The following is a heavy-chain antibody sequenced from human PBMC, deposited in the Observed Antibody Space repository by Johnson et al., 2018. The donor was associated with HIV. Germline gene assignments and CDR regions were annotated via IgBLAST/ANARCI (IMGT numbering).Heavy chain of an antibody. J-gene: IGHJ3*02. V-gene: IGHV3-30*04. CDR2: ISYDGSNK. D-gene: IGHD6-13*01. CDR1: GFTFSSYA. CDR3: ASPLEAAAGPMDAFDI. Sequence: QMQLVESGGGVVQPGRSLRLSCAASGFTFSSYAMHWVRQAPGKGLEWVAVISYDGSNKYYADSVKGRFTISRDNSKTTLYLQMNSLRAEDTAVYYCASPLEAAAGPMDAFDIWGQGTMVTVSS.